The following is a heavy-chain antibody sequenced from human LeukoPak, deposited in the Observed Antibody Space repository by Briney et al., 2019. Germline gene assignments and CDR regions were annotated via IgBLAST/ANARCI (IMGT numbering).Heavy chain of an antibody. V-gene: IGHV3-53*01. CDR1: GFTVTNNY. CDR3: ATGMSGTYRVDY. CDR2: IYSGGST. Sequence: GGSLRLSCAASGFTVTNNYMSWVRQAPGKGLEWVSVIYSGGSTYYADSVKGRFTISRDNSKNTLYLQMNSLRAEDTAVYYCATGMSGTYRVDYWGQGTLVIVSS. D-gene: IGHD1-26*01. J-gene: IGHJ4*02.